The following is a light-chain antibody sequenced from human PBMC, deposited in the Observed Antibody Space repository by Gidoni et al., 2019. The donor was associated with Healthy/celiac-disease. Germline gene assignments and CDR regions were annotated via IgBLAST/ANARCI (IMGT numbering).Light chain of an antibody. CDR2: AAS. CDR1: QGISSY. J-gene: IGKJ2*01. CDR3: QQYYSYPPYT. V-gene: IGKV1-8*01. Sequence: IRLTQSPSSLSASTGDRVTITCRASQGISSYLAWYQQKPGKAPKLLIYAASTLQSGVPSRFSGSGSGTDFTLTISCLQSEDFATYYCQQYYSYPPYTFXQXTKLEIK.